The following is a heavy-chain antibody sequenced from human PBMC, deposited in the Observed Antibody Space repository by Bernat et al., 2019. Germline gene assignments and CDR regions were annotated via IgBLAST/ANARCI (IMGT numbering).Heavy chain of an antibody. CDR3: EHQQCRSRGGNWFDP. V-gene: IGHV2-5*02. D-gene: IGHD3-16*01. Sequence: QITLKESGLTLVKPTQTLTLTCTFSGFSLSTSGVGVGWIRQPPGKALEWLALIYWDDDKRYSPSLKSRLTITKDTSKNQVVLTMTNMDPVDTATYYCEHQQCRSRGGNWFDPWGQGTLVTVSS. CDR2: IYWDDDK. CDR1: GFSLSTSGVG. J-gene: IGHJ5*02.